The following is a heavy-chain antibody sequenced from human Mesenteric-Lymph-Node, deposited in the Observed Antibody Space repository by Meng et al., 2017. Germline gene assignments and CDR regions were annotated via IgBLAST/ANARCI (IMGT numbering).Heavy chain of an antibody. CDR2: IYPGDSDT. CDR1: GYW. J-gene: IGHJ4*02. Sequence: GESLKISCKDSGYWIHWVRQMPGKGLEWMGIIYPGDSDTRYSPSFQGQVTISADKSISTAYLQWGSLKASDTAMYYCARPTTALYFDCWGQGTLVTAPQ. D-gene: IGHD5-12*01. CDR3: ARPTTALYFDC. V-gene: IGHV5-51*01.